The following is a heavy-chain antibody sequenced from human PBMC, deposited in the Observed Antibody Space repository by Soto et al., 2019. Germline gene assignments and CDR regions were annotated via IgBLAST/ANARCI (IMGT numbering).Heavy chain of an antibody. V-gene: IGHV4-39*01. CDR2: IYYSGST. CDR1: GGSISTSSYS. Sequence: SETLSLTCTVSGGSISTSSYSWGWIRRPPGKGLEWIGSIYYSGSTYYNPSLKSRVTMSVDTSKSRFSLKLSSVTAADTAAYYCARHHHLVAADTNRWFDAWGPGTLVTVSS. J-gene: IGHJ5*01. D-gene: IGHD6-25*01. CDR3: ARHHHLVAADTNRWFDA.